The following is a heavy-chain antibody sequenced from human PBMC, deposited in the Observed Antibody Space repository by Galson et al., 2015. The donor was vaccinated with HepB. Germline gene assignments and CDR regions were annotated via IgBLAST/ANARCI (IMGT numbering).Heavy chain of an antibody. Sequence: SLRLSCAASGFTFSSYAMSWVRQAPGKGLEWVSTISDSGDITFYADSVKGRFTISRDNSKNALSLQMNSLRAEDTAVYYCARQAYAPFFEDWGQGTLVTVSS. V-gene: IGHV3-23*01. CDR3: ARQAYAPFFED. CDR2: ISDSGDIT. CDR1: GFTFSSYA. J-gene: IGHJ4*02. D-gene: IGHD4-17*01.